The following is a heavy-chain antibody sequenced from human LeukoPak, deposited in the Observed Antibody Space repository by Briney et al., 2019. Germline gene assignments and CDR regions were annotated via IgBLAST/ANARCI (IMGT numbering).Heavy chain of an antibody. Sequence: SETLSLTCTVSGGSISSYYWSWIRQPPGKGLEWIGEINHSGSTNYNPSLKSRVTISVDTSKNQFSLKLSSVTAADTAVYYCARDYCGGDCSLYYFDYWGQGTLVTVSS. CDR3: ARDYCGGDCSLYYFDY. D-gene: IGHD2-21*02. J-gene: IGHJ4*02. CDR1: GGSISSYY. CDR2: INHSGST. V-gene: IGHV4-34*01.